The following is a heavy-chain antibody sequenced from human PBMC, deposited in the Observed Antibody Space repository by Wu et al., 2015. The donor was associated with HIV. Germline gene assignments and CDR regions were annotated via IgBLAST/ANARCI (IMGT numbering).Heavy chain of an antibody. D-gene: IGHD1-1*01. CDR1: GGTFSGYA. V-gene: IGHV1-69*05. J-gene: IGHJ5*02. Sequence: QVHLVQFGGEVKKPGSSVNVSCQAFGGTFSGYAVNWVRQAPGQGLEWMGGIIPVFGTTSYAQKFRGRVTITTDASTNTAYMELTGLRSADTAVYYCAGGILVRGSERWFDPGAREPWSPSPQ. CDR2: IIPVFGTT. CDR3: AGGILVRGSERWFDP.